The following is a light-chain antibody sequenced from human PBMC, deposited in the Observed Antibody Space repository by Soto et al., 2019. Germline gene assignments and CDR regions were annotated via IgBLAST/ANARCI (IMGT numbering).Light chain of an antibody. CDR2: DVF. Sequence: DIQMTQSASSLPASVGDTVTISCQASQDISKYVNWFQQKPGKAPKLLIYDVFNVETGVPSRFSGRGSGTDFTLIISNLQPEDFATYYCQQYDQLPITCGGGTKVDI. CDR3: QQYDQLPIT. CDR1: QDISKY. J-gene: IGKJ4*01. V-gene: IGKV1-33*01.